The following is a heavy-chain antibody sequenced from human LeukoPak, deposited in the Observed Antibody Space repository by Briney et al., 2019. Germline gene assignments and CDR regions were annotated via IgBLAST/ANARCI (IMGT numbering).Heavy chain of an antibody. Sequence: PGGSLRLSCAASGFTFSNYAMNWVRQAPGKGLEWVSYISSSSTSTIYYADSVKGRFTISRDNAKNSLYLQMNSLRDEDTAVYYCARDYGDYANHFQYWGQGTLVTVSS. CDR1: GFTFSNYA. J-gene: IGHJ4*02. D-gene: IGHD4-17*01. CDR3: ARDYGDYANHFQY. CDR2: ISSSSTSTI. V-gene: IGHV3-48*02.